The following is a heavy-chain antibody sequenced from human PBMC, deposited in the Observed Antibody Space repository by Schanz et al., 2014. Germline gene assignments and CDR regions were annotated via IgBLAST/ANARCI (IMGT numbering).Heavy chain of an antibody. J-gene: IGHJ6*02. CDR2: LRSDGSRR. D-gene: IGHD1-26*01. CDR3: VKDLQRELLRDDHYYGMDV. CDR1: GYSFSDYD. V-gene: IGHV3-30*02. Sequence: VQLVESGGGVVQPGGSLRLSCVGSGYSFSDYDMYWIRQAPGKGLEWLAFLRSDGSRRDYADSVKGRFTTSRDNSKNTMYLQMNSLRAEDTAVYYCVKDLQRELLRDDHYYGMDVWGQGTTVTVSS.